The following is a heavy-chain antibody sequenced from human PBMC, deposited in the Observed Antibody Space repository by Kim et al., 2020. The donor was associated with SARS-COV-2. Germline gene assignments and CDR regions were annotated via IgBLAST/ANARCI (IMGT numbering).Heavy chain of an antibody. Sequence: THGFPGRVTMTRETSTSPVFMDLSNLRSDDTAVYYCARETAAAGKTFDYWGQGTLVTVSS. J-gene: IGHJ4*02. D-gene: IGHD6-13*01. CDR3: ARETAAAGKTFDY. V-gene: IGHV1-46*01.